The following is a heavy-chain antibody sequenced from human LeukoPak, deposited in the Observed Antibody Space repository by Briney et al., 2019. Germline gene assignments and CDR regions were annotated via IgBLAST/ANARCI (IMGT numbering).Heavy chain of an antibody. Sequence: PGGSLRLSCAASGFTFSSYAMSWVRHAPGKGLEWVSAISGSGGSTYYADSVKGRFTISRDNSKNTLYLQMNSLRAEDTAVYYCAKAPPEYSSSWFAEYFQHWGQGTLVTVSS. CDR3: AKAPPEYSSSWFAEYFQH. D-gene: IGHD6-13*01. CDR2: ISGSGGST. CDR1: GFTFSSYA. V-gene: IGHV3-23*01. J-gene: IGHJ1*01.